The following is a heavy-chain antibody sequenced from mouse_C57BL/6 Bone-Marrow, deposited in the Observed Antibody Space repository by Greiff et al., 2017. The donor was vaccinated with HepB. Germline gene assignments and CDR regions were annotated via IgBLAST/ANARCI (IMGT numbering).Heavy chain of an antibody. J-gene: IGHJ1*03. D-gene: IGHD2-3*01. CDR3: AMGRMAAYWYFDV. CDR2: IHPSDSDT. CDR1: GYTFTSYW. V-gene: IGHV1-74*01. Sequence: QVQLQQPGAELVKPGASVKVSCKASGYTFTSYWMHWVKQRPGQGLEWIGRIHPSDSDTNYNQKFKGKATLTVDKSSSTAYMQLSSLTSEDAAVYYCAMGRMAAYWYFDVWGTGTTVTVSS.